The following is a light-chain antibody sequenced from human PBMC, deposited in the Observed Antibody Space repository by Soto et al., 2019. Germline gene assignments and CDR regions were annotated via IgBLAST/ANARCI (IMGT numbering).Light chain of an antibody. CDR1: TSDVGGYNY. Sequence: QSVLTQPPSASGSPGQSVTISCTGTTSDVGGYNYVSWYQQHPGKAPKLMIYEVNKRPSGVPDRFSGSKSGTTASLTVSGLQVEDEADYYCSSYGGSNNYVVFGGGTKVTVL. CDR3: SSYGGSNNYVV. CDR2: EVN. V-gene: IGLV2-8*01. J-gene: IGLJ2*01.